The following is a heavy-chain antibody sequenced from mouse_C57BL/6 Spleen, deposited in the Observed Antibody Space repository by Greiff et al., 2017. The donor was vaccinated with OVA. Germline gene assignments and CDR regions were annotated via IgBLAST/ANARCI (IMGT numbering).Heavy chain of an antibody. V-gene: IGHV1-55*01. CDR2: IYPGSGST. Sequence: VQLQQPGAELVKPGASVKMSCKASGYTFTSYWITWVKQRPGQGLEWIGDIYPGSGSTNYNEKFKSKATLTVDTSSSTAYMQLSSLTSEDSAGYYGARRGYYGSPAWFAYWGQGTLVTVSA. CDR1: GYTFTSYW. D-gene: IGHD1-1*01. J-gene: IGHJ3*01. CDR3: ARRGYYGSPAWFAY.